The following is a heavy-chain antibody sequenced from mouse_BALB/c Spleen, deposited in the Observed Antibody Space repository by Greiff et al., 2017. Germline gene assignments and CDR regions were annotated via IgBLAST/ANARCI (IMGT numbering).Heavy chain of an antibody. CDR1: GFTFSSYA. J-gene: IGHJ3*01. Sequence: EVQGVESGGGLVKPGGSLKLSCAASGFTFSSYAMSWVRQTPEKRLEWVASISSGGSTYYPDSVKGRFTISRDNARNILYLQMSSLRSEDTAMYYCARGGMITTWFAYWGQGTLVTVSA. CDR2: ISSGGST. CDR3: ARGGMITTWFAY. V-gene: IGHV5-6-5*01. D-gene: IGHD2-4*01.